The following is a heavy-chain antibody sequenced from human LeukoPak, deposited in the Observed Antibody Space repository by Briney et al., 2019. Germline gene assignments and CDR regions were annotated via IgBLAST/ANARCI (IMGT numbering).Heavy chain of an antibody. Sequence: PGGSLRLSCAVSGFTFSSYVMHWVRQAPGKGLEWVAVISYDGTNKYYADSVKGRFTISRDNAKNSLYLQMNSLRAEDTAVYYCARVSSRLWRKIFDSWGQGTPVTVSS. CDR3: ARVSSRLWRKIFDS. D-gene: IGHD2-21*01. CDR1: GFTFSSYV. V-gene: IGHV3-30*03. J-gene: IGHJ4*02. CDR2: ISYDGTNK.